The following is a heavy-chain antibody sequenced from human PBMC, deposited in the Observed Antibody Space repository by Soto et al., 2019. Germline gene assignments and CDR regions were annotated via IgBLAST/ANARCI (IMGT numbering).Heavy chain of an antibody. CDR3: ATQDFRGTTGTT. V-gene: IGHV3-23*01. CDR1: GFTFRNYA. Sequence: EVQLLESGGGLVQPGGSLRLSCAASGFTFRNYAMGWVRQAPGKGLEWVSLISAINTGTYYADSAKGRFTISRDNSKNTLHLQMNSLRDDDPAVYYCATQDFRGTTGTTWGQGTLVTVSS. J-gene: IGHJ4*02. D-gene: IGHD1-1*01. CDR2: ISAINTGT.